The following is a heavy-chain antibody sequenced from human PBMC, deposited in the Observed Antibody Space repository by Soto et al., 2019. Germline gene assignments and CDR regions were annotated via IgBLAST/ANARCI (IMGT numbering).Heavy chain of an antibody. CDR1: GFTFDDHT. V-gene: IGHV3-9*01. D-gene: IGHD3-22*01. CDR2: ISWNSGII. CDR3: TKDTHSPSGYFEAFDV. Sequence: DAQLVESGGGLVQPGKSLRISCVASGFTFDDHTMHWVRQAPGRGLEWVSCISWNSGIIGYADSVKGRFTISRDNAKNSLYLRMDSLRPEDTAVYYCTKDTHSPSGYFEAFDVWGQGTKVTVCS. J-gene: IGHJ3*01.